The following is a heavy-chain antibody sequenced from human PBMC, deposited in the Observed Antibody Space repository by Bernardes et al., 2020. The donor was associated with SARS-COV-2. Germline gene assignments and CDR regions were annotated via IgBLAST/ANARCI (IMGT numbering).Heavy chain of an antibody. CDR1: GDSISSGGYY. CDR2: IYYSGNT. D-gene: IGHD6-19*01. V-gene: IGHV4-31*03. J-gene: IGHJ4*02. CDR3: VKADYKFFWPSSGWGGHFFDN. Sequence: SETLSLTCTVSGDSISSGGYYWSWIRQHPGKGLEWIGYIYYSGNTYYNPSLKSRVTISVDTSENQFSLKLSSVTAADTAVYYCVKADYKFFWPSSGWGGHFFDNWGQGSLLTVSS.